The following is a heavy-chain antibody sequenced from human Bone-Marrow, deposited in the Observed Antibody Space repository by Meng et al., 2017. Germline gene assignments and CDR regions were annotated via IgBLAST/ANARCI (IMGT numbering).Heavy chain of an antibody. J-gene: IGHJ3*01. CDR3: ARELGMDAFDL. CDR1: GYTFTNND. V-gene: IGHV1-8*01. D-gene: IGHD7-27*01. Sequence: ASVKVSCKTSGYTFTNNDINWVRQAPGQGLEWMGWMNPNSGNTGFAQKFQGRVTMTRNTSISTAYMELRSLRSEDTAVYYCARELGMDAFDLWGQGTMVTVSS. CDR2: MNPNSGNT.